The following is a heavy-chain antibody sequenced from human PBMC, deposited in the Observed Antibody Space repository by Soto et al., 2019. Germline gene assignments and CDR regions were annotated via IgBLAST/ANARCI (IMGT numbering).Heavy chain of an antibody. CDR2: ISSSGGTI. J-gene: IGHJ4*02. V-gene: IGHV3-48*01. Sequence: DVQLVESGGGLAQPGGSLRLSCAASGFTFSSYSISWVRQAPGKGLEWSSYISSSGGTIDYADSVKGRFSISRDKAKNSLFLKMNSLRADDTAVYYCARNFFCGGDCYLYYYDYWGQGTLVTVSS. D-gene: IGHD2-21*01. CDR3: ARNFFCGGDCYLYYYDY. CDR1: GFTFSSYS.